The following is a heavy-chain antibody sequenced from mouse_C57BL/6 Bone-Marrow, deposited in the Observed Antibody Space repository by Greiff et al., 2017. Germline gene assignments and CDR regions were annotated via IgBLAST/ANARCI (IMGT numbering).Heavy chain of an antibody. CDR2: INPSNGVT. V-gene: IGHV1-53*01. Sequence: QVQLQQPGTELVKPGASVKLSCKASGYTFTSYWMHWVKQRPGQGLEWIGNINPSNGVTNYNEKFKSKATLTVDKSSSTAYMQLSSLTSEDSAVYYCARKPAYYSNFWFAYWGQGTLVTVSA. CDR3: ARKPAYYSNFWFAY. CDR1: GYTFTSYW. D-gene: IGHD2-5*01. J-gene: IGHJ3*01.